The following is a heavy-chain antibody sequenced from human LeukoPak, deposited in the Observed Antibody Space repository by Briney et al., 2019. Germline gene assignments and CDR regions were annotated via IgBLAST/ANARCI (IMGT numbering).Heavy chain of an antibody. CDR1: GDSVSSKSAA. J-gene: IGHJ5*02. CDR3: AGHSYCPPDGWFDP. Sequence: SQALSLTCAISGDSVSSKSAAWNWIRQSPSRGLEWLGRTYYRSKWYNDYAVSVKSRITIKPDTSKNQFSLQLNSVTPVDTSVYYCAGHSYCPPDGWFDPWGQGTLVTVSS. CDR2: TYYRSKWYN. D-gene: IGHD4-11*01. V-gene: IGHV6-1*01.